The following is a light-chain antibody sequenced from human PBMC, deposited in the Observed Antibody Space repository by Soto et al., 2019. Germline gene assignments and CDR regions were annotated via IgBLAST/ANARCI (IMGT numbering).Light chain of an antibody. CDR2: DAS. Sequence: YCCRRDSDTVSCRVSQTISSGFLAWYQQKVGQAPRLLIYDASNRATGVPDRFSGSLSGTDFSRTSSRLEPEDFAVYHCQQYFSPPRTFGQGTRLEIK. V-gene: IGKV3-20*01. CDR1: QTISSGF. CDR3: QQYFSPPRT. J-gene: IGKJ5*01.